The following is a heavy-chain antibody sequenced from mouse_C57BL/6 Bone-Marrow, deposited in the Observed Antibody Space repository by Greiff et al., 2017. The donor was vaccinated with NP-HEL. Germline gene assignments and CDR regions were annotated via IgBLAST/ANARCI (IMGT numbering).Heavy chain of an antibody. J-gene: IGHJ2*01. CDR3: ARDLFYGSYYFDY. V-gene: IGHV5-4*01. CDR2: ISDGGSYT. Sequence: EVKLVESGGGLVKPGGSLKLSCAASGFTFSSYAMSWVRQTPEKRLEWVATISDGGSYTYYPDNVKGRFTISRDNAKNNLYLQMSHLKSEDTAMYYCARDLFYGSYYFDYWGQGTTLTVSS. CDR1: GFTFSSYA. D-gene: IGHD1-2*01.